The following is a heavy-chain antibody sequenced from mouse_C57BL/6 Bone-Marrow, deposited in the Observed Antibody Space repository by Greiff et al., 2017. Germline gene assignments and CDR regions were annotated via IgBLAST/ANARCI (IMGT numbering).Heavy chain of an antibody. CDR1: GFTFSDAW. Sequence: EVKLMESGGGLVQPGGSMKLSCAASGFTFSDAWMDWVRQSPEKGLEWVAEIRNKANNHATYYAESVKGRFTISRDAYKSSVYLQMNSLRAEDTGIYFCTTFITTYRASNYFDYRGQGTLRTVSA. CDR2: IRNKANNHAT. V-gene: IGHV6-6*01. CDR3: TTFITTYRASNYFDY. J-gene: IGHJ3*01. D-gene: IGHD1-1*01.